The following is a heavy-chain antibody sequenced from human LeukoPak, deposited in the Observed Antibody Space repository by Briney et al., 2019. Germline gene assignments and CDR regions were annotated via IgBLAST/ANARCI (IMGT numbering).Heavy chain of an antibody. V-gene: IGHV3-23*01. CDR1: GFTFYSYA. D-gene: IGHD6-19*01. CDR3: AKRSAESSGYFNY. CDR2: FSGSGGST. Sequence: PGGSLRLSCAASGFTFYSYAMNWVRQTPGKGLEWVSTFSGSGGSTYYADSVKGRFTISRDNSKNTLYLQMNSLRAEDTAVYYCAKRSAESSGYFNYWGQGILVTVSS. J-gene: IGHJ4*02.